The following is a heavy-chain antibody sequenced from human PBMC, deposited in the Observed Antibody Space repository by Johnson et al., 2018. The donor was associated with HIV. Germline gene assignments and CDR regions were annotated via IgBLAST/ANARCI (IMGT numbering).Heavy chain of an antibody. V-gene: IGHV3-30*14. CDR2: ISYDGKKK. J-gene: IGHJ3*02. CDR3: ARAPPYYGRYSVSDAFDI. D-gene: IGHD3-3*01. CDR1: GLTSSSYT. Sequence: QVQLVESGGGVVQPGRSLRPSCAASGLTSSSYTMHWVRQAPVKGLEWEEVISYDGKKKDYADPVTGLFTPSRDNSTNTLYLQMNSLRPDDTAVYYCARAPPYYGRYSVSDAFDIWGQGTMVTVSS.